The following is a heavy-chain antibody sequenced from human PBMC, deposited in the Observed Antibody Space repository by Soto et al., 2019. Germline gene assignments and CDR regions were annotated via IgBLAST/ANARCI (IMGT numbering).Heavy chain of an antibody. D-gene: IGHD4-4*01. CDR2: IYPGDSDT. J-gene: IGHJ5*02. CDR3: ARSRFLDDYGNLVPGWAWFDP. V-gene: IGHV5-51*01. Sequence: PGESLKISCKGSGYSFTSYWIGWVRQMPGKGLEWMGIIYPGDSDTRYSPSFQGQVTISADKSISTAYLQWSSLKASDTAMYYWARSRFLDDYGNLVPGWAWFDPWGQGTLVTVSS. CDR1: GYSFTSYW.